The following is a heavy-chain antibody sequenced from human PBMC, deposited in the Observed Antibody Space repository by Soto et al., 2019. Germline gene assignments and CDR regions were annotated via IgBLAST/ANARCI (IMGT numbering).Heavy chain of an antibody. D-gene: IGHD2-15*01. CDR2: IKQDGSEK. Sequence: PGGSLTLSCAASGFTFSSYWMSWVRQAPGKGLEWVANIKQDGSEKNYVDSEKGRFTTARDNAKNSLYLQMNSLRAEDTAVYYCARDRWVVGATENYYYYGMDVWGQGTTVTVSS. V-gene: IGHV3-7*03. CDR3: ARDRWVVGATENYYYYGMDV. CDR1: GFTFSSYW. J-gene: IGHJ6*02.